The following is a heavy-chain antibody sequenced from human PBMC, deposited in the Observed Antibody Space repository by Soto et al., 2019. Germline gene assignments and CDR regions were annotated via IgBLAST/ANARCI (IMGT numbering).Heavy chain of an antibody. Sequence: QVQLVESGGGVVQPGRSLRLSCAASGFTFSSYAMHWVRQAPGKGLEWVAVISYDGSNKYYADSVKGRFTISRDNSKKALYLQMNSLRAEDTAVYYCARDEFHPHYYYDSSGYYKRYYGMDVWGQGTTVTVSS. D-gene: IGHD3-22*01. V-gene: IGHV3-30-3*01. J-gene: IGHJ6*02. CDR3: ARDEFHPHYYYDSSGYYKRYYGMDV. CDR2: ISYDGSNK. CDR1: GFTFSSYA.